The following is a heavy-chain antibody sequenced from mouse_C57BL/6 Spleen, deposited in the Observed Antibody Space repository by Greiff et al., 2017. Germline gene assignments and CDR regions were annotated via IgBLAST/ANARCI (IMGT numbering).Heavy chain of an antibody. CDR1: GYTFTDYE. D-gene: IGHD4-1*01. CDR3: TRDWAVPYYFDY. J-gene: IGHJ2*01. V-gene: IGHV1-15*01. CDR2: IDPETGGT. Sequence: QVQLQQSGAELVRPGASVTLSCKASGYTFTDYEMHWVKQTPVHGLEWIGAIDPETGGTAYNQKFKGKAILTADKSSSTAYMELRSLTSEDSAVYYCTRDWAVPYYFDYWGQGTTLTVSS.